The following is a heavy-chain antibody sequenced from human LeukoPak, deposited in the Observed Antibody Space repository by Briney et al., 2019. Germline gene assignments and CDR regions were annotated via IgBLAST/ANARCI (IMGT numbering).Heavy chain of an antibody. CDR1: GFTFSSYA. CDR3: AKAGGGYSYGYGDY. J-gene: IGHJ4*02. D-gene: IGHD5-18*01. V-gene: IGHV3-23*01. Sequence: GGSLRLSCAASGFTFSSYAMSWVRQAPGKGLEWVSAISGSGGSTYYADSVKGRFTISRDNSKNTLYVQMNSLRAEDTAVYYCAKAGGGYSYGYGDYWGQGTLVTVSS. CDR2: ISGSGGST.